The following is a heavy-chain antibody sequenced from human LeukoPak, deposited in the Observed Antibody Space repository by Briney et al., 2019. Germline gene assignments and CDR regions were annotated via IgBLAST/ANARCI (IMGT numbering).Heavy chain of an antibody. Sequence: GGSLRLSCAASGFTFDDYGMSWVRQAPGKGLEWVSGINWNGGSTGYADSVKGRFTISRDNAKNSLYLQMNSLRAEDTALYYCARVITIFGVVYPYYMDVWGKGTTVTVSS. D-gene: IGHD3-3*01. CDR1: GFTFDDYG. V-gene: IGHV3-20*04. J-gene: IGHJ6*03. CDR3: ARVITIFGVVYPYYMDV. CDR2: INWNGGST.